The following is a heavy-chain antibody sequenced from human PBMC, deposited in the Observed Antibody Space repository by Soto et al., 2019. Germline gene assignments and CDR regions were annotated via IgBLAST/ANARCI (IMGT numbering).Heavy chain of an antibody. CDR2: ISGSGGST. CDR1: GFTFSNYA. J-gene: IGHJ4*02. D-gene: IGHD3-22*01. V-gene: IGHV3-23*01. CDR3: AKDLTYYYDSSEVGPFDY. Sequence: GGSLRLSCAASGFTFSNYAMSWVRQAPGKGLEWVSAISGSGGSTYYADSVKGRFTISRDNSKNTLYLQMNSLRAEDTAVYYCAKDLTYYYDSSEVGPFDYWGQGTLVTVSS.